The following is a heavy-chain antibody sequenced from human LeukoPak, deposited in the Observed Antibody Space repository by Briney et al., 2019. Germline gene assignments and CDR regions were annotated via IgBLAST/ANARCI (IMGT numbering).Heavy chain of an antibody. D-gene: IGHD3-22*01. CDR2: IYYSGST. Sequence: PSETLSLTCTVSGGSISSYYWSWIRQPPGKGLEWIGYIYYSGSTNYNPSLKSRVTISVDTSKNQFSLKLSSVTAADTAVYYCARGGDSSGYRYYYYGMDVWGQGTTVTVSS. J-gene: IGHJ6*02. CDR1: GGSISSYY. V-gene: IGHV4-59*01. CDR3: ARGGDSSGYRYYYYGMDV.